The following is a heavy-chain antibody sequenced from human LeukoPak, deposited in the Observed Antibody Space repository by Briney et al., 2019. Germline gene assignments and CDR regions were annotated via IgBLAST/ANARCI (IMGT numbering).Heavy chain of an antibody. CDR3: ARDTQISGSYLFDY. D-gene: IGHD1-26*01. V-gene: IGHV1-18*01. J-gene: IGHJ4*02. Sequence: ASVKVSCKASGYTFTSYGISWVRQAPGQGLEWMGWISAYNGNTNYAQKLQGRVTMTTDTSTSTAYMELRSLRSDDTAVYYCARDTQISGSYLFDYWGQGTLVTVSS. CDR2: ISAYNGNT. CDR1: GYTFTSYG.